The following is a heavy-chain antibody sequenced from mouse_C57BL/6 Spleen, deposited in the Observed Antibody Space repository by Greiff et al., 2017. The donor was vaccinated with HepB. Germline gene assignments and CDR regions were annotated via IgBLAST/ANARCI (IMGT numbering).Heavy chain of an antibody. V-gene: IGHV3-6*01. D-gene: IGHD1-1*01. J-gene: IGHJ4*01. CDR1: GYSITSGYY. CDR3: ASEDYYGSYYYAMDY. Sequence: DVKLVESGPGLVKPSQSLSLTCSVTGYSITSGYYWNWIRQFPGNKLEWMGYISYDGSNNYNPSLKNRISITRDTSKNQFFLKLNSVTTEDTATYYCASEDYYGSYYYAMDYWGQGTSVTVSS. CDR2: ISYDGSN.